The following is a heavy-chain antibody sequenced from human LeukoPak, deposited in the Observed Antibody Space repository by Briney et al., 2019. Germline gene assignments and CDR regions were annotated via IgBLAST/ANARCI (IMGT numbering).Heavy chain of an antibody. J-gene: IGHJ4*02. CDR3: AKVLTPYSSSWLSFDY. Sequence: GGSLRLSCAASGFTFCSYAMSWVRQAPGKGLEWVSAISGSGGSAYYADSVKGRFTISRDNSKNTLYLQMNSLRAEDTAVYYCAKVLTPYSSSWLSFDYWGQGTLVTVSS. CDR2: ISGSGGSA. V-gene: IGHV3-23*01. CDR1: GFTFCSYA. D-gene: IGHD6-13*01.